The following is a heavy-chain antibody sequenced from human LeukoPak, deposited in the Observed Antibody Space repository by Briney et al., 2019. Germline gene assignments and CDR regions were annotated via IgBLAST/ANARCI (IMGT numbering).Heavy chain of an antibody. CDR1: GGSINDAS. J-gene: IGHJ4*02. V-gene: IGHV4-59*01. D-gene: IGHD3-10*01. CDR2: IYHSGGT. CDR3: ARVGTYYRSLDS. Sequence: MTSETLSLTCTVSGGSINDASCNWIRKPPGQGREWIGYIYHSGGTNYNPSLKSRVTISLDTSKNQFSLKLSSVTAADTAVYYCARVGTYYRSLDSWGQGTLVTVSS.